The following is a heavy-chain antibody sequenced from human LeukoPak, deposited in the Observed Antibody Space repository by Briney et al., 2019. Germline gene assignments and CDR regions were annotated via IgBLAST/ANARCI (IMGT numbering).Heavy chain of an antibody. CDR3: ARDGAAPLNYYYYMDV. D-gene: IGHD3-16*01. Sequence: GASVKVSCKASGYTFTGYYMHWVRQAPGQGLEWMGWINPNSGGTNYAQKFQGRVTMTRDTSISTAYMELSRLRSDDTAVYYCARDGAAPLNYYYYMDVWGKGTTVTVSS. CDR1: GYTFTGYY. J-gene: IGHJ6*03. CDR2: INPNSGGT. V-gene: IGHV1-2*02.